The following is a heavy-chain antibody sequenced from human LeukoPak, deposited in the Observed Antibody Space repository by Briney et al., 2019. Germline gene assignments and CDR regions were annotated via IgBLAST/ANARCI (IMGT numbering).Heavy chain of an antibody. J-gene: IGHJ4*02. V-gene: IGHV4-34*01. CDR1: GGSFSGYY. Sequence: SETLSLTCAVYGGSFSGYYWSWIRQPPGKGLEWIGEINHSGSTNYNPSLKSRVTISVDTSKNQFSLKLSSVTAADTAVYCCARVAGSLDYWGQGTLVTVSS. D-gene: IGHD1-26*01. CDR2: INHSGST. CDR3: ARVAGSLDY.